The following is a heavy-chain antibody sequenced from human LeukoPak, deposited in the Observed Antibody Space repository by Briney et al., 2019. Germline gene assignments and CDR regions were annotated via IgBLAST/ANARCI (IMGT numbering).Heavy chain of an antibody. CDR2: INHSGST. CDR3: ARHLKSSRVVPAAMPGVPFDP. V-gene: IGHV4-34*01. CDR1: GGSFSGYY. D-gene: IGHD2-2*01. Sequence: SETLSLTCAVYGGSFSGYYWSWIRQPPGKGLEWIGEINHSGSTNYNSSLKSRVTISSVTAADTAVYYCARHLKSSRVVPAAMPGVPFDPWGQGTLVTVSS. J-gene: IGHJ5*02.